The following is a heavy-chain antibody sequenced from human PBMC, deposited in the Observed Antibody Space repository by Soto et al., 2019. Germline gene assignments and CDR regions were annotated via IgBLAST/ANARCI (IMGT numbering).Heavy chain of an antibody. Sequence: SETLSLTCAVYGGSFSGYYWSWIRQPPGKGLEWIGEINHSGSTNYNPSLKSRVTISVDTSKNQFSLKLSSVTAADTAVYYCARVKGITMVRGPPSHFDPWGQGTPVTVSS. CDR3: ARVKGITMVRGPPSHFDP. J-gene: IGHJ5*02. D-gene: IGHD3-10*01. CDR1: GGSFSGYY. V-gene: IGHV4-34*01. CDR2: INHSGST.